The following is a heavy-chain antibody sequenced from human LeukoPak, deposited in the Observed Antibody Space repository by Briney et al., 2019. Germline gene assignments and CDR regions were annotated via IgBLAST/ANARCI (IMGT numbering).Heavy chain of an antibody. J-gene: IGHJ4*02. Sequence: GGSLRLSCAASAFTFSSYWMSWVRQAPGMGLGWVANIKQDGSEKYYVDSVKGRFTISRDNAKNSLYLQMNSLRAEDTAVYYCARDSYSSGWYDYWGQGTLVTVSS. CDR3: ARDSYSSGWYDY. D-gene: IGHD6-19*01. CDR1: AFTFSSYW. CDR2: IKQDGSEK. V-gene: IGHV3-7*01.